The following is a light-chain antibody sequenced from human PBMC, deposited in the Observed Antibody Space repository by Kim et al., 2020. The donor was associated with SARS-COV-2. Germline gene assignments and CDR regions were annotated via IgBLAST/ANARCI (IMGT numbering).Light chain of an antibody. J-gene: IGLJ1*01. CDR2: EVT. CDR3: CSYTYSSTYV. V-gene: IGLV2-23*02. CDR1: SSDVGSYNL. Sequence: GQSITVSCTGTSSDVGSYNLVSWYQQHPGRAPKLIIYEVTKRPSGVSNRFSGSKSANTASLTISGLQAEDEADYYCCSYTYSSTYVFGTGTKVTVL.